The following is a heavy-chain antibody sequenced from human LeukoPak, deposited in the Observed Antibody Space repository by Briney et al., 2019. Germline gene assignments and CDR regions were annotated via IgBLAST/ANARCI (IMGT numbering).Heavy chain of an antibody. Sequence: GGSLKLSCAASGFTFSGSAMHWVRQASGKGLEWVGRIRSKANSYATAYAASVKGRFTISRDDSKNTAYLQMNSLKTEDTAVYYCTRPSYYGDFDYWGQGTLVTVSS. D-gene: IGHD2/OR15-2a*01. CDR3: TRPSYYGDFDY. CDR1: GFTFSGSA. V-gene: IGHV3-73*01. J-gene: IGHJ4*02. CDR2: IRSKANSYAT.